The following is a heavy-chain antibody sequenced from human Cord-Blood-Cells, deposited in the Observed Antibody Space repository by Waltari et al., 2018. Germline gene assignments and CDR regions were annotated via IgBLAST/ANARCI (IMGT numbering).Heavy chain of an antibody. CDR2: SNPNSGGT. J-gene: IGHJ4*02. D-gene: IGHD3-3*01. CDR3: ARAHLNYDFWSGYADY. CDR1: GYTFTRYQ. V-gene: IGHV1-2*02. Sequence: QVQLVQSGAEVKKPGASVKVSSQPSGYTFTRYQMHWVRQAPGQGLEWMGRSNPNSGGTNYAQKFQGRVTMTRDTSISTAYMELSRLRSDDTAVYYCARAHLNYDFWSGYADYWGQGTLVTVSS.